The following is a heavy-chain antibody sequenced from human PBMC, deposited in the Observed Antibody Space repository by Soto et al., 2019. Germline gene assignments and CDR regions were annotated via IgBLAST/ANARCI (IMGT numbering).Heavy chain of an antibody. D-gene: IGHD1-26*01. V-gene: IGHV3-7*01. CDR2: IKQDGSEK. CDR1: GFTFSSYW. Sequence: PGGSLRLSCAASGFTFSSYWMSWVRQAPGKGLEWVTNIKQDGSEKYYVDYVKGRFTISRDNAKNSLYLQMNSLRAKDTAVYYCARKWVGVLAYWGQGTLVTVSS. CDR3: ARKWVGVLAY. J-gene: IGHJ4*02.